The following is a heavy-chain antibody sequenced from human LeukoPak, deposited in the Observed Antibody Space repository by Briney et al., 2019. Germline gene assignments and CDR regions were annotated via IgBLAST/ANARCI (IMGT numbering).Heavy chain of an antibody. CDR2: INPSTGGT. J-gene: IGHJ4*02. CDR1: GYPLTSYY. Sequence: ASVKVSCKASGYPLTSYYMHWVRQAPGQGLEWMGRINPSTGGTDFAQKFQGKISMTRDTSISTAYMELSRLGSDDAAVYYCATLGEDKTDTPFDYWGQGTLVTVSS. CDR3: ATLGEDKTDTPFDY. D-gene: IGHD3-16*01. V-gene: IGHV1-2*06.